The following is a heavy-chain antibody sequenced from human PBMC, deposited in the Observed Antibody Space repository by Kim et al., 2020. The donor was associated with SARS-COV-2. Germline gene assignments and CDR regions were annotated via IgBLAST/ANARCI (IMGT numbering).Heavy chain of an antibody. D-gene: IGHD6-13*01. CDR1: GFTFTESA. CDR2: ISNSGGST. Sequence: GGSLRLSCVASGFTFTESAMSWVRLAPGTGLEWVSTISNSGGSTYYSDSVRCRFTISRDNSKNTLYMQMNSLRAEDTALYLCAKEGGTSWYPNKNWF. J-gene: IGHJ5*01. V-gene: IGHV3-23*01. CDR3: AKEGGTSWYPNKNWF.